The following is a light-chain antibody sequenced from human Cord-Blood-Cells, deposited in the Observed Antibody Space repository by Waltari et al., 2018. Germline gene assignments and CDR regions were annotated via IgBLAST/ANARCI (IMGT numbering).Light chain of an antibody. CDR2: AAS. J-gene: IGKJ3*01. V-gene: IGKV1-39*01. CDR3: QQTYSIPFT. CDR1: QSISSY. Sequence: IQMSRCPSSLFPCLGEWVTMTCRASQSISSYLDWYQQKPGKAPKLLIYAASSLQSGVPSRFSGSGSGTDFTLTISSLQPEDFATYYCQQTYSIPFTFGPGTKVDIK.